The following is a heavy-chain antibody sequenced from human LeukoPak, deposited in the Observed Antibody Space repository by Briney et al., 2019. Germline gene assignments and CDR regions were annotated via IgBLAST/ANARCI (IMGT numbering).Heavy chain of an antibody. D-gene: IGHD2-15*01. CDR1: GFTFTGYY. J-gene: IGHJ6*03. CDR2: INPNNGDT. CDR3: ARGLSGPYYYYYMDV. V-gene: IGHV1-2*02. Sequence: ASVKVSCKASGFTFTGYYIHWVRQAPGQGLEWMGWINPNNGDTNYAQKFQGRATMTSDTSISTAYMELSRLRSDDTAVYYCARGLSGPYYYYYMDVWGKGTTVTVSS.